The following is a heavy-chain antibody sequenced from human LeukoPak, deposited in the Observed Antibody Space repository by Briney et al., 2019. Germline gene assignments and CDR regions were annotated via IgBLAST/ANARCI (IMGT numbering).Heavy chain of an antibody. CDR2: IYYSGST. Sequence: KSSETLSLTCTVSGGSISSSSYYWGWIRQPPGKGLEWIGYIYYSGSTNYNPSLKSRVTISVDTSKNQFSLKLSSVTAADTAVYYCARLLSGYSSSWYYFDYWGQGTLVTVSS. CDR3: ARLLSGYSSSWYYFDY. D-gene: IGHD6-13*01. V-gene: IGHV4-61*05. CDR1: GGSISSSSYY. J-gene: IGHJ4*02.